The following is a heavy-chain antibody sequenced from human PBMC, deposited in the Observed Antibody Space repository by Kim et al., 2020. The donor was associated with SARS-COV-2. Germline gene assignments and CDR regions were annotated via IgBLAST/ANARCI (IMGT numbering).Heavy chain of an antibody. CDR2: T. Sequence: TRYRPSFQGQVTISADKSISTAYLQWSSLKASDTAMYYCARRPRNFGCDPWGQGTLVTVSS. J-gene: IGHJ5*02. D-gene: IGHD3-9*01. CDR3: ARRPRNFGCDP. V-gene: IGHV5-51*01.